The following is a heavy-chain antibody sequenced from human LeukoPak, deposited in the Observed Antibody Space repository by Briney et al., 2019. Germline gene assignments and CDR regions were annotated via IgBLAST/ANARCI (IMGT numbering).Heavy chain of an antibody. CDR1: GYTFTTSY. V-gene: IGHV1-18*01. Sequence: ASVKVSCKASGYTFTTSYINWVRQAPGQGLEWMGWISAYNGKTNYAQKFQGRVTITTDSFTSTAYMDLTSLRSDDTAVYYCARGGTYYPCIDYWGQGTLVTVSS. D-gene: IGHD1-26*01. J-gene: IGHJ4*02. CDR3: ARGGTYYPCIDY. CDR2: ISAYNGKT.